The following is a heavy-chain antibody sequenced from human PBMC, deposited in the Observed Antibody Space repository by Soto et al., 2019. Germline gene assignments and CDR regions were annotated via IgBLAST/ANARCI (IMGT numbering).Heavy chain of an antibody. CDR3: AKGRTTSCFAGCDC. Sequence: EVQLVESGGGLEQPGRSLRLSCAASGVTFDDYAMHWVRQAPGKGLEWVAGISWNSGNIVYADSVKGRFTISRDNAKNSLYLQMNSLRAEATALYYCAKGRTTSCFAGCDCWGQGALVTVSS. D-gene: IGHD2-2*01. CDR2: ISWNSGNI. CDR1: GVTFDDYA. V-gene: IGHV3-9*01. J-gene: IGHJ4*02.